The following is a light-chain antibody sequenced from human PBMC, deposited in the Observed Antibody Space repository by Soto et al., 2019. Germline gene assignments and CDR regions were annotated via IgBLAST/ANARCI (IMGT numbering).Light chain of an antibody. CDR3: QHLNSYPPYT. CDR1: QGISSY. V-gene: IGKV1-9*01. Sequence: DIQLTQSPSFLSASVGDRVTITCRASQGISSYLAWYQQKPGKAPKLLIYAASTLQSGVPSRFSGSGSGTEFTLTISSLQPEDLATYCCQHLNSYPPYTFGQGTKLEIK. J-gene: IGKJ2*01. CDR2: AAS.